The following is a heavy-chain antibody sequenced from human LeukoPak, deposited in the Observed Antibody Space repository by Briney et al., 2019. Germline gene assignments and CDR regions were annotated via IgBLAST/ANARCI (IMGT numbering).Heavy chain of an antibody. V-gene: IGHV4-61*01. D-gene: IGHD4-17*01. CDR2: IYYSGST. J-gene: IGHJ4*02. Sequence: SETLSLTCTVSGGSVSSGSYYWSWIRQPPGKGLEWIGYIYYSGSTNYNPSLKSRVTISVDTSKNQFSLKLSSVTAADTAVYYCARALGGPTVTHFDYWGQGTLVTVSS. CDR1: GGSVSSGSYY. CDR3: ARALGGPTVTHFDY.